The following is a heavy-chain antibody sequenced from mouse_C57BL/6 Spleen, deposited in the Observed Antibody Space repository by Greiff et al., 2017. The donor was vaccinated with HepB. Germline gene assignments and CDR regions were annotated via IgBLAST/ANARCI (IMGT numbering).Heavy chain of an antibody. CDR2: INPSSGYT. CDR3: ARSPTYSNYVEWYFDV. Sequence: QVQLQQSGAELAKPGASVKLSCKASGYTFTSYWSYWVKQRPGQGLEWIGYINPSSGYTKYNQKFKDKATLTADKSSSTAYMQLSSLTYEDSAVYYCARSPTYSNYVEWYFDVWGTGTTVTVSS. V-gene: IGHV1-7*01. D-gene: IGHD2-5*01. J-gene: IGHJ1*03. CDR1: GYTFTSYW.